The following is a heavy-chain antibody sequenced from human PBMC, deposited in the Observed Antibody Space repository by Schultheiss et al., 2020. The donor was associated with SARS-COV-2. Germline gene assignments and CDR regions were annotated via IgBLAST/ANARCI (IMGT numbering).Heavy chain of an antibody. Sequence: GGSLRLSCAASGFTFSSYAMSWVRQAPGKGLEWVGFIRSKAYGGTTEYAASVKGRFTISRDNAKNSLYLQMNSLRAEDTAVYYCAREIAAAGIGGFWGQGTLVTVSS. CDR3: AREIAAAGIGGF. D-gene: IGHD6-13*01. J-gene: IGHJ4*02. V-gene: IGHV3-71*01. CDR2: IRSKAYGGTT. CDR1: GFTFSSYA.